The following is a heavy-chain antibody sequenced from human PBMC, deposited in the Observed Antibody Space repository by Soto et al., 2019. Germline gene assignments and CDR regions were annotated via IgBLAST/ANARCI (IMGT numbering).Heavy chain of an antibody. CDR2: INPNSGGT. J-gene: IGHJ5*02. CDR3: ARTPIFGGDRWFDP. Sequence: QVQLVQSGAEVKKPGASVKVSCKASGYTFTGYYMHWVRQAPGQGLEWMGWINPNSGGTNYAQKCQGRVTMTRDTSISTAYMELSRLRSDDTAVYYCARTPIFGGDRWFDPWGQGTLVTVSS. V-gene: IGHV1-2*02. D-gene: IGHD3-3*01. CDR1: GYTFTGYY.